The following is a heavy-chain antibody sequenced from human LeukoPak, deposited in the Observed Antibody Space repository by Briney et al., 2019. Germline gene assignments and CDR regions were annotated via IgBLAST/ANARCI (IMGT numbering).Heavy chain of an antibody. D-gene: IGHD1-26*01. CDR1: GYTFTGYY. Sequence: EASVKVSCKASGYTFTGYYMHWVRQAPGQGLEWMGWINPNSGGTNYAQKLQGRVTMTTDTSTSIAYMELRSLRSDDTAVYYCARDCGSGSYDLGCFDYWGQGTLVTVSS. J-gene: IGHJ4*02. V-gene: IGHV1-2*02. CDR2: INPNSGGT. CDR3: ARDCGSGSYDLGCFDY.